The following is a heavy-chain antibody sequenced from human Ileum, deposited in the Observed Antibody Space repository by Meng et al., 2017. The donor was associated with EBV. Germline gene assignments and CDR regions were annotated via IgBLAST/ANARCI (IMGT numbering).Heavy chain of an antibody. CDR1: CASVASSCYY. CDR2: VNYNGDS. Sequence: QAPLQQSGPGRLRPSETLSLTFTVACASVASSCYYWSWLRQSPGKGLEWLGYVNYNGDSTYNPSLKSRVTIFIDTSKKQFYLNLTSATAADTAIYYCARDLRVGGAFDPWGQGTLVTVSS. D-gene: IGHD1-26*01. CDR3: ARDLRVGGAFDP. V-gene: IGHV4-61*01. J-gene: IGHJ5*02.